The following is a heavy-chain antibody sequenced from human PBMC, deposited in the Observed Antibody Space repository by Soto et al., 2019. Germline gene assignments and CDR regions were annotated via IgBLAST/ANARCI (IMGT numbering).Heavy chain of an antibody. CDR1: GGTFSNYL. CDR2: IIPILRRT. CDR3: ARGYYDGGLTQYFQH. D-gene: IGHD3-22*01. Sequence: QVQLVQSGPEVMKPGSSVKVSCKTPGGTFSNYLINWVRQAPGQGLEWMGRIIPILRRTDYTQNFQGRLTITADKSTNTAYLELSGLRSEDTAVYYCARGYYDGGLTQYFQHWGQGTRIIVSS. J-gene: IGHJ1*01. V-gene: IGHV1-69*08.